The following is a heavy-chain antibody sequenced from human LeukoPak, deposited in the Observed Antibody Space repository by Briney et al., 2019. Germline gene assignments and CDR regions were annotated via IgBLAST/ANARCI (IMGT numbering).Heavy chain of an antibody. CDR2: IWYDGTNK. D-gene: IGHD4-23*01. CDR3: ARVSESGNSDY. CDR1: GFSFTSYD. V-gene: IGHV3-33*01. J-gene: IGHJ4*02. Sequence: PGRSLRLSCAASGFSFTSYDMHRVRQAPGKGLEWVAVIWYDGTNKYYADSVKGRFTISRDTSNNMLYLQMNSLRAEDTAVYYCARVSESGNSDYWGQGTLVTVSS.